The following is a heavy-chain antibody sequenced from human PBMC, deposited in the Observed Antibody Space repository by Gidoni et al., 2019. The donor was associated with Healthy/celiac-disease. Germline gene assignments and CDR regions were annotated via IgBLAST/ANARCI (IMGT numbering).Heavy chain of an antibody. D-gene: IGHD1-26*01. V-gene: IGHV4-34*01. CDR1: GWSFRGYY. J-gene: IGHJ5*02. CDR3: ARGAELLIWFDP. Sequence: QVQLQQWGAGLLKPSETLSLTCAVYGWSFRGYYWSWIRRHPGKGLEGIGEINPRGSTNYNPALKSRVTISVDTSKNQFSLKLSSVTAADTAVYYCARGAELLIWFDPWGQGTLVTVSS. CDR2: INPRGST.